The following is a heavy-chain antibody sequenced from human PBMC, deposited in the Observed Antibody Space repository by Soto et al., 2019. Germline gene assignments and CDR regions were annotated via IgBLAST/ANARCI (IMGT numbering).Heavy chain of an antibody. V-gene: IGHV4-31*03. D-gene: IGHD3-10*01. CDR1: GGSISSGGYY. CDR3: ARAISMVRGVILIGPFDY. Sequence: PSETLSLTCTVSGGSISSGGYYWSWIRQHPGKGLEWIGYIYYSGSTYYNPSLKSRVTISVDTSKNQFSLKLSSVTAADTAVYYCARAISMVRGVILIGPFDYWGQGTLVTVSS. CDR2: IYYSGST. J-gene: IGHJ4*02.